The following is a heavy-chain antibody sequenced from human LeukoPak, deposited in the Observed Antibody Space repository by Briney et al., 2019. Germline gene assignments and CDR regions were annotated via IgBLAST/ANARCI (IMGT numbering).Heavy chain of an antibody. Sequence: SQTLSLTCTVSGGSISSGSYYWSWIRQPAGKGLEWIGRIYTSGSTNYNPSLKSRVTISVDTSKNQFSLKLSSVTAADTAVYYCARATRGYSNYGPPDYWGQGTLVTVSS. CDR1: GGSISSGSYY. D-gene: IGHD4-11*01. J-gene: IGHJ4*02. CDR3: ARATRGYSNYGPPDY. V-gene: IGHV4-61*02. CDR2: IYTSGST.